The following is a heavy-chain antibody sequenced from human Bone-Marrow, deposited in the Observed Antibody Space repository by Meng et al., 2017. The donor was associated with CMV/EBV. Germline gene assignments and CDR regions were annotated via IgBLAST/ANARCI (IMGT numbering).Heavy chain of an antibody. J-gene: IGHJ6*02. D-gene: IGHD3-16*01. CDR1: GFTFDDYA. CDR3: AKGRWGHYYYGMDV. Sequence: SLKISCAASGFTFDDYAVHWVRQAPGKGLEWVSGISWNSGSIGYADSVKGRFTISRDNAKNSLYLQMNSLRAEDTALYYCAKGRWGHYYYGMDVWGQGTTVTVSS. CDR2: ISWNSGSI. V-gene: IGHV3-9*01.